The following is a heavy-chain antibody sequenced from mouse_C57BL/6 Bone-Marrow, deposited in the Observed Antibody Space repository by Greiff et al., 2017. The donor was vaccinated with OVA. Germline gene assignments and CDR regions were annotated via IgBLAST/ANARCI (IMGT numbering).Heavy chain of an antibody. CDR1: GYTFTDYY. Sequence: EVKLMESGPELVKPGASVKISCKASGYTFTDYYMNWVKQSHGKSLEWIGRIDPNSGGTKYNEKFKSKATLTVDKPSSTAYMQLSSLTSEDSAVYYCAMGLRSDYAMDYWGQGTSVTVSS. CDR3: AMGLRSDYAMDY. CDR2: IDPNSGGT. J-gene: IGHJ4*01. V-gene: IGHV1-26*01. D-gene: IGHD1-1*01.